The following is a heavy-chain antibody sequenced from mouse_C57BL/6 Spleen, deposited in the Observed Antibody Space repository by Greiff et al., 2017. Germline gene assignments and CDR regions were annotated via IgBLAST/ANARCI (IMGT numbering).Heavy chain of an antibody. Sequence: EVKLMESGGGLVKPGGSLKLSCAASGFTFSDYGMHWVRQAPEKGLEWVAYISSGSSTIYYADTVKGRFTISRDNAKNTLFLQMTSLRSGDTAMYYCARGRLPWYFDVWGTGTTVTVSS. J-gene: IGHJ1*03. CDR1: GFTFSDYG. CDR2: ISSGSSTI. D-gene: IGHD2-4*01. CDR3: ARGRLPWYFDV. V-gene: IGHV5-17*01.